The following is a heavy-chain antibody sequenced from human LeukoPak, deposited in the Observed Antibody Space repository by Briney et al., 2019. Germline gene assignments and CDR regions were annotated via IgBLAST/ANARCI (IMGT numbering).Heavy chain of an antibody. CDR3: ARVLEDTAMDNWFDP. V-gene: IGHV1-8*01. CDR2: MNPNSGNT. J-gene: IGHJ5*02. CDR1: GYTFTSYD. D-gene: IGHD5-18*01. Sequence: ASVKVSCKASGYTFTSYDINWVRQATGQGLEWMGWMNPNSGNTGYAQKFQGRVTMTRNTSISTAYMELSSLRSEDTAVYYCARVLEDTAMDNWFDPWGQGTLVTVSS.